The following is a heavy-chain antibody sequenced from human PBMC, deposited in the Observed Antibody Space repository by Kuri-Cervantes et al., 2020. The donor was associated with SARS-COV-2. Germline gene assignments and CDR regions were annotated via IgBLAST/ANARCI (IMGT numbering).Heavy chain of an antibody. Sequence: ASVKVSCKASGYTFADNGISWVRQAPGQGLAWMGWISAYSGNAKYSQKFQGRVTMTRDTSISTAYMELSRLRSDDTAVYYCARDSLLSGSYHFDYWGQGTLVTVSS. V-gene: IGHV1-18*01. CDR2: ISAYSGNA. CDR3: ARDSLLSGSYHFDY. D-gene: IGHD1-26*01. J-gene: IGHJ4*02. CDR1: GYTFADNG.